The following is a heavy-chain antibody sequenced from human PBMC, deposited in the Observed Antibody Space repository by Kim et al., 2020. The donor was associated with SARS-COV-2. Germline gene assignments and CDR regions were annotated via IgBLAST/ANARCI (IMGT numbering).Heavy chain of an antibody. D-gene: IGHD4-4*01. J-gene: IGHJ4*02. V-gene: IGHV3-48*03. CDR3: ARGPNYSPFDY. CDR2: I. Sequence: IYNADSVRGRFSISRDNDKNSLYLQMNSLRAEETAVYYCARGPNYSPFDYWGQGTLVTVSS.